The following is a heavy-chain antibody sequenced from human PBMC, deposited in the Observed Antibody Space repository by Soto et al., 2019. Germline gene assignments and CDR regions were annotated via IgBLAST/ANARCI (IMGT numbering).Heavy chain of an antibody. CDR1: GYNFGTYW. Sequence: GESLKISCKGSGYNFGTYWIGWVRQMPGKGLEWMGIIYPGDSDTTYNPSFQGQVTISVDKSISTAYLQWSSLKASDTAIYYCARGRAYGSGNYYVQFSSSGQGVLVTVSS. D-gene: IGHD3-10*01. J-gene: IGHJ5*01. CDR3: ARGRAYGSGNYYVQFSS. V-gene: IGHV5-51*01. CDR2: IYPGDSDT.